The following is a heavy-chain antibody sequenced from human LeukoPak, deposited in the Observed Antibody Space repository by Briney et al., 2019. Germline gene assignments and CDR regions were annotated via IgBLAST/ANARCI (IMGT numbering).Heavy chain of an antibody. CDR2: ISYSGIT. D-gene: IGHD2-15*01. J-gene: IGHJ5*02. CDR1: GASISSHY. Sequence: SETLSFTCTVSGASISSHYWSWIRQSPGKGLEWIGYISYSGITNYNPSLKSRVTISVDTSKKHFSLRLSSVTAADTAVYYCASRAHCSGGSCYGNWFDPWGQGTLVTASS. V-gene: IGHV4-59*11. CDR3: ASRAHCSGGSCYGNWFDP.